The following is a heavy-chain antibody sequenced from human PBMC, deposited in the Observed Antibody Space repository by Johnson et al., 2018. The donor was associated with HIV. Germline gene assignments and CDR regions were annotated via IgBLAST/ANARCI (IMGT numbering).Heavy chain of an antibody. V-gene: IGHV3-30-3*01. D-gene: IGHD5-18*01. J-gene: IGHJ3*02. CDR3: ARVTHKQRWANDAVDS. CDR1: GFTFSSYA. Sequence: QVLLVESGGGVVQPGRSLRLSCAASGFTFSSYAMHWVRQAPGKGLEWVAVISYDGSNNYSADSVKVRFTISSDKSKNTLYLQMNSLRAEDTAVYYCARVTHKQRWANDAVDSWSQGTMVTVAS. CDR2: ISYDGSNN.